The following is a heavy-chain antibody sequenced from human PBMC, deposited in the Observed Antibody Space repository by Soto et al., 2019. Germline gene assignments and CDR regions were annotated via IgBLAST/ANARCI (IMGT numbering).Heavy chain of an antibody. D-gene: IGHD3-3*01. Sequence: QVQLQESGPGLLKPSETLSLTCTISGGSVSTYYWSWIRQPPGKELEWIGLTSYSGNTNYNPSLQSRVAMAVDTSKNQFSLTLSSVTAADTAVYYCARDGVGPFDHWGQGTLVTVSS. V-gene: IGHV4-59*02. J-gene: IGHJ4*02. CDR2: TSYSGNT. CDR1: GGSVSTYY. CDR3: ARDGVGPFDH.